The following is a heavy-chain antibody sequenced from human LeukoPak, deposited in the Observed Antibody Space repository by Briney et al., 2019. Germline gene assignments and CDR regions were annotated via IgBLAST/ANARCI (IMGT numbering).Heavy chain of an antibody. Sequence: GASVKVSCKASGYTLTGYYMHWVRQAPGQGLEWMGWINPNSGGTNYAQKFQGRVTMTRDTSISTAYMELSRLRSDDTAVYYCARVDYYDSSGYYYGIDYWGQGTLVTVSS. CDR2: INPNSGGT. D-gene: IGHD3-22*01. CDR3: ARVDYYDSSGYYYGIDY. J-gene: IGHJ4*02. V-gene: IGHV1-2*02. CDR1: GYTLTGYY.